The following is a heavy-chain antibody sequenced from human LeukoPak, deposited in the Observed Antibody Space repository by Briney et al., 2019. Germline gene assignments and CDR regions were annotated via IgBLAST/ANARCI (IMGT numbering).Heavy chain of an antibody. D-gene: IGHD5-18*01. CDR2: IYSSGST. V-gene: IGHV4-4*07. CDR1: GGSLSSYY. J-gene: IGHJ2*01. Sequence: SETLSLTCTVSGGSLSSYYWSWIRQPAGKGLEWIGRIYSSGSTNYNPSLKSRVTMSVDTSKNQFSLKLSSVTAADTAVYYCARSREGYSYVSYWYFDSGGRGTLVTVS. CDR3: ARSREGYSYVSYWYFDS.